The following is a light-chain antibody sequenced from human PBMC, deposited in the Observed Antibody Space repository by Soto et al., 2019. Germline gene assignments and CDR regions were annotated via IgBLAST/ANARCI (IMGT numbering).Light chain of an antibody. Sequence: DIQMTQSPSSLSASIGDRVTITFQASQDISNYLNWYQQKPGKAPKLLSYDASNFEIGVPSRFSGSGSGTDFTFTISSLSQEDLASYYRQQVDNPPLTFGQGTRLENK. V-gene: IGKV1-33*01. CDR1: QDISNY. J-gene: IGKJ5*01. CDR3: QQVDNPPLT. CDR2: DAS.